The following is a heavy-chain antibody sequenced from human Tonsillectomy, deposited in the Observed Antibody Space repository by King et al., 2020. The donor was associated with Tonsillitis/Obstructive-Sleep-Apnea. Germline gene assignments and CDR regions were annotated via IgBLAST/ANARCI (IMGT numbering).Heavy chain of an antibody. Sequence: VQLVESGGGLVQPGGSLRLSCAASGFTFRSYEMNWVRQAPGKGLEWVSYISSGGTTIYYAGSVKGRFTISRDNAKNSLYLQMNSLRAEDTAVYYCARDAARQLIWAGGYFDLWGRGTLVTVSS. J-gene: IGHJ2*01. CDR1: GFTFRSYE. CDR3: ARDAARQLIWAGGYFDL. D-gene: IGHD2-8*01. V-gene: IGHV3-48*03. CDR2: ISSGGTTI.